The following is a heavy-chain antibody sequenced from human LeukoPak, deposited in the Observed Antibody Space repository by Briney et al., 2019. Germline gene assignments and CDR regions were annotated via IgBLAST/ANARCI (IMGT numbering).Heavy chain of an antibody. CDR2: IYPGDDT. CDR1: GYSFTTYW. Sequence: GESLKISCKGSGYSFTTYWVAWVRQMPGKGLEWMGIIYPGDDTRYGPSFQGQVIISADKSISTAYLQLSSLKASDTAMYYCASPALTQNPRDPFNIWGQGTMVTVSS. J-gene: IGHJ3*02. CDR3: ASPALTQNPRDPFNI. D-gene: IGHD4-23*01. V-gene: IGHV5-51*01.